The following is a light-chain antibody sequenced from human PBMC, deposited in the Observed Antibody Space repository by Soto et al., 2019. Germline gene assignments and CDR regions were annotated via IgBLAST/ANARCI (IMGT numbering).Light chain of an antibody. CDR3: QQYNNWPYT. J-gene: IGKJ2*01. CDR1: QSVSSN. V-gene: IGKV3-15*01. Sequence: EIVMTQSPATLSVSPGERATLSCMASQSVSSNLAWYQQKPGQPPRLLIYGASTRATGIPARFSGSGSATEFTLTISSLQSEDFAVYYCQQYNNWPYTFGQGTKLEIK. CDR2: GAS.